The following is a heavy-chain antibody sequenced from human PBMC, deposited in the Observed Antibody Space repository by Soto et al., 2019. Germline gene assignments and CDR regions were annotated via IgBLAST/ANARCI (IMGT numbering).Heavy chain of an antibody. CDR1: GGTFSSYA. Sequence: SVKVSCKASGGTFSSYAISWVRQAPGQGLEWMGGIIPIFGTANYAQKFQGRVTITADESTSTAYMELSSLRSEDTAVYYCASRSRIGGYDRLLDYWGQGTLVTVSS. V-gene: IGHV1-69*13. J-gene: IGHJ4*02. CDR3: ASRSRIGGYDRLLDY. CDR2: IIPIFGTA. D-gene: IGHD5-12*01.